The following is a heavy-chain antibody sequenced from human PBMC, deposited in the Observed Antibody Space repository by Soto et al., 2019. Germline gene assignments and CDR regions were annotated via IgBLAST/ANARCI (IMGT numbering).Heavy chain of an antibody. V-gene: IGHV3-30-3*01. CDR1: WFTFSGYG. CDR2: ISYDGSNK. D-gene: IGHD1-7*01. Sequence: GGFLRNPWGAAWFTFSGYGVRRVLQGPGKGVEGVAVISYDGSNKYYADSVKGRFTISRDNSKNTLYLQMNSLRAEDTAAYYCARDLILITGTTPSSYDAFDIWGQGTMVTVSS. J-gene: IGHJ3*02. CDR3: ARDLILITGTTPSSYDAFDI.